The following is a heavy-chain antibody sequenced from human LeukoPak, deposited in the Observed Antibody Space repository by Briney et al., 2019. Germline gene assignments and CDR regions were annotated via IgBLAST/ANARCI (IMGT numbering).Heavy chain of an antibody. CDR2: IWYDGSNK. CDR1: GFTFSSYG. V-gene: IGHV3-33*08. D-gene: IGHD3-3*01. CDR3: AREPTYYDFWSGYFPSGYFDY. Sequence: PGGSLRLSCAASGFTFSSYGMHWVRQAPGKGLEWVAVIWYDGSNKYYADSVKGRFTISRDNSTNTLYLQMNSLRAEDTAVYYCAREPTYYDFWSGYFPSGYFDYWGQGTLVTVSS. J-gene: IGHJ4*02.